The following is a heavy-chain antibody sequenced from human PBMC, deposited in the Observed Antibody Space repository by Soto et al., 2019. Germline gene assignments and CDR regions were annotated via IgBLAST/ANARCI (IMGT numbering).Heavy chain of an antibody. CDR1: GLTISNAW. V-gene: IGHV3-15*07. CDR2: IKTNTEGGTT. J-gene: IGHJ6*02. Sequence: EVQLVESGGGFIYPGGALRLSCAASGLTISNAWMNWVRQAPGKGLEWVGRIKTNTEGGTTDYAAAVKGRFTVSRDDSKNRLYLQMNSLKTEDTAVYYCTSGSVEGVWGQGTTVTVSS. D-gene: IGHD2-15*01. CDR3: TSGSVEGV.